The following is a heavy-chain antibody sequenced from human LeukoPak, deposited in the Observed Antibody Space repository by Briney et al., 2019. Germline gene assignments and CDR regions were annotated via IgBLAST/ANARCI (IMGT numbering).Heavy chain of an antibody. D-gene: IGHD6-19*01. Sequence: SETLSLTCTVSGGSISSGSYYWSWIRQPAGKGLEWIGRIYTSGSTNYNPSLKSRVTIPVDTSKNQFSLKLSSVTAADTAVYYCARVGSGWYADIWGQGTMVTVSS. J-gene: IGHJ3*02. V-gene: IGHV4-61*02. CDR1: GGSISSGSYY. CDR2: IYTSGST. CDR3: ARVGSGWYADI.